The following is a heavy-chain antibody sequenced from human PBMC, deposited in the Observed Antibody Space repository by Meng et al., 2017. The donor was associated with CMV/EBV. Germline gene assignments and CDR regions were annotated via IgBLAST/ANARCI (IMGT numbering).Heavy chain of an antibody. CDR2: ISAYNGNT. CDR3: ARGGIRYPYYYGMDV. CDR1: GYTFTSYG. D-gene: IGHD3-9*01. V-gene: IGHV1-18*01. Sequence: ASVKVSCKASGYTFTSYGISWVRQAPGQGLEWMGWISAYNGNTNYAQKLQGRVTMTTDTSTSTAYMELRSLRTDDTAVYYCARGGIRYPYYYGMDVWGQGTTVTVSS. J-gene: IGHJ6*02.